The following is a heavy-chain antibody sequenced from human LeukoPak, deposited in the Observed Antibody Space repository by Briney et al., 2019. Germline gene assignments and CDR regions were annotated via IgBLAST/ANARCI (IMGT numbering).Heavy chain of an antibody. V-gene: IGHV3-23*01. CDR3: ANFDGTSGWYSYFDY. CDR1: GFTFRRYA. J-gene: IGHJ4*02. D-gene: IGHD6-19*01. CDR2: LSSSGDTT. Sequence: GGSLRLSCAASGFTFRRYAMTWVRQAPGKGLEWVSVLSSSGDTTFYADSVKGRFTISRDNSKNTLYLQMNSLRAEDTAVYYCANFDGTSGWYSYFDYRGQGTLVTVSS.